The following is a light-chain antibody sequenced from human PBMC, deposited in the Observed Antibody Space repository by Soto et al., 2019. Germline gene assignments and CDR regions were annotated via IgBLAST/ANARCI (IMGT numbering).Light chain of an antibody. Sequence: QSALTQPPSASGSPGQSVTISCTGTSSDVGGYNYVSWYQQHPGKAPKLMIYEVSKRPSGVPDRFSGSKSGNTASPTVSGLQAEDEADYYCCSYASSSTWVFGGGTKLTVL. J-gene: IGLJ3*02. CDR1: SSDVGGYNY. V-gene: IGLV2-8*01. CDR2: EVS. CDR3: CSYASSSTWV.